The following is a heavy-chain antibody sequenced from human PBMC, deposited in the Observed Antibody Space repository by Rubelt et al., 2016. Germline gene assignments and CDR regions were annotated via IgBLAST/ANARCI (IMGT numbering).Heavy chain of an antibody. Sequence: QVQLVQSGAEVKKPGASVKVSCKASGYTFTSYGISWVRQAPGQGLAWLGWISAYNGKTNYAQKLQCRVTMTTDTSTSTAYMGLRSLRSDDTAVYYCARDPLPVRGVIMTPTHWGQGTLVTVSS. CDR3: ARDPLPVRGVIMTPTH. D-gene: IGHD3-10*01. CDR2: ISAYNGKT. V-gene: IGHV1-18*01. CDR1: GYTFTSYG. J-gene: IGHJ4*02.